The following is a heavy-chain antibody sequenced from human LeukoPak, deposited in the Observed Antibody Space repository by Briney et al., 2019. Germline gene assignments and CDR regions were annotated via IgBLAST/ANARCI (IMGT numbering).Heavy chain of an antibody. V-gene: IGHV3-30*04. CDR2: ISYDGSNK. CDR1: GFTFSSYA. CDR3: ARGRCGVDDFWSGYYRNYFDL. Sequence: GGSLTLSCAASGFTFSSYAMHWVRQAPGKGLEWVAVISYDGSNKYYADSVKGRFTISRDNSKNTLYLQMNSLTAQDTAVYYCARGRCGVDDFWSGYYRNYFDLWGQGTGVTVSS. D-gene: IGHD3-3*01. J-gene: IGHJ5*02.